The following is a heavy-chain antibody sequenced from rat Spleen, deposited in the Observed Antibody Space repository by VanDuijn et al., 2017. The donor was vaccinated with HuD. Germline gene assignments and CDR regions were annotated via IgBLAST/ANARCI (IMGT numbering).Heavy chain of an antibody. D-gene: IGHD4-3*01. Sequence: EVQLVESGGGLVQPGRSLKLSCAASGFTFSNYGMAWVRQTPTKGLEWVASISTGDSNTYYPDSVRGRFTISRDNATSTLYLQMDSLRSEDTATYYCANAEFGVGWFAYGGQGTLVTVSS. V-gene: IGHV5S13*01. CDR2: ISTGDSNT. CDR3: ANAEFGVGWFAY. J-gene: IGHJ3*01. CDR1: GFTFSNYG.